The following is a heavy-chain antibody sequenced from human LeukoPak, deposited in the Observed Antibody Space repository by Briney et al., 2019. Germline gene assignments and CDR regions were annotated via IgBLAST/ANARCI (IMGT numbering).Heavy chain of an antibody. J-gene: IGHJ1*01. CDR3: ARENERRSSGWYDTARYFQH. D-gene: IGHD6-19*01. CDR1: GGSISSYY. V-gene: IGHV4-59*01. CDR2: IYYSGST. Sequence: SETLSLTCTVSGGSISSYYWSWIRQPPGKGLEWIGYIYYSGSTNYNPSLKSRVTISVDTSKNQFSLKLSSVTAADTAVYYCARENERRSSGWYDTARYFQHWGQGTLVTVSS.